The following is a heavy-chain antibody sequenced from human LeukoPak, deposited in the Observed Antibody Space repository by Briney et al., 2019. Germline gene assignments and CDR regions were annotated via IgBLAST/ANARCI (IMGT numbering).Heavy chain of an antibody. Sequence: PGGSLRLSCAASGFTFSSYSMNWVRQAPGKGLEWVSSISSSSSYIYYADSVKGRFTISRDNAKNSLYLQTNSLRAEDTAVYYCARVRIVATILDAFDIWGQGTMITVSS. V-gene: IGHV3-21*01. J-gene: IGHJ3*02. CDR1: GFTFSSYS. CDR2: ISSSSSYI. D-gene: IGHD5-12*01. CDR3: ARVRIVATILDAFDI.